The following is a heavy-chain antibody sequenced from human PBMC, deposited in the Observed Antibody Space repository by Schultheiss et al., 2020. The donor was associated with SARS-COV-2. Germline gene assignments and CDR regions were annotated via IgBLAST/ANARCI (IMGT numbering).Heavy chain of an antibody. CDR2: ISSSSSYI. J-gene: IGHJ3*02. V-gene: IGHV3-21*04. Sequence: GGSLRLSCAASGFTFNTYNMNWVRQAPGKGLEWVSSISSSSSYIYYADSVKGRFTISRDNSKNTLYLQMNSLRAEDTAVYYCAKSGDIPAFDIWGQGTMVTVSS. CDR3: AKSGDIPAFDI. CDR1: GFTFNTYN. D-gene: IGHD2-21*02.